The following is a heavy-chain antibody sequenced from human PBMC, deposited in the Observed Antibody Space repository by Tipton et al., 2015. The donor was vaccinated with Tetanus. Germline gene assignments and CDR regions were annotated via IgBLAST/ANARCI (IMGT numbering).Heavy chain of an antibody. CDR2: IIPIFGTA. J-gene: IGHJ4*02. CDR1: GGTFSSYA. D-gene: IGHD1-26*01. Sequence: QSGAEVKKPGSSVEVSCKASGGTFSSYAISWVRQAPGQGLEWMGGIIPIFGTANYAQKFQGRITITADESTSTANMELSCLGSGDTAVYYCAGALSGSYSPGIFDYWGQGALVAVSS. CDR3: AGALSGSYSPGIFDY. V-gene: IGHV1-69*01.